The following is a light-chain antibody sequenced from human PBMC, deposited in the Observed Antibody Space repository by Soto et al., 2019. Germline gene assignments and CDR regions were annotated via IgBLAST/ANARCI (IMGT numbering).Light chain of an antibody. CDR1: ESISDY. V-gene: IGKV1-39*01. CDR3: QQTFSHLLS. J-gene: IGKJ4*01. CDR2: SAS. Sequence: IQLTQSPSSLSASVGDRVTIVGRASESISDYLNWYQLKSGEAPKVLIYSASTLRGGVPSRFSGTGSGTEFTLTISSLQPEDVATYYCQQTFSHLLSFGGGTTVEIK.